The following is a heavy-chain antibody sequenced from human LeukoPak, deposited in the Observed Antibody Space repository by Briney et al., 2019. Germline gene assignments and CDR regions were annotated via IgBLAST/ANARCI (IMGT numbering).Heavy chain of an antibody. D-gene: IGHD3-3*01. V-gene: IGHV1-8*01. CDR2: MNPNSGNT. CDR3: ARGQLGRGDFWSGYYHYSLDY. Sequence: ASVMVSCKASGYTFTSYDINWVRQATGQGLEWMGWMNPNSGNTGYAQKFQGRVTMTRNTSISTAYMELSSLRSEDTAVYYCARGQLGRGDFWSGYYHYSLDYWGQGTLVTVSS. J-gene: IGHJ4*02. CDR1: GYTFTSYD.